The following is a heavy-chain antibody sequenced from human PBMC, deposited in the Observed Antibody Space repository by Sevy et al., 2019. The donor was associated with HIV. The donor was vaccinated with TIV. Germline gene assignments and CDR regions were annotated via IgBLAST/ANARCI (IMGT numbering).Heavy chain of an antibody. D-gene: IGHD1-1*01. V-gene: IGHV3-15*01. CDR3: PPVWPGIYYYYGMDV. CDR2: IKSKTDGGTK. Sequence: GGSLRLSCAASGFTFSNAWMSWVRQAPGKGLEWVGRIKSKTDGGTKDYAAPVKGRFTISRDDSKNTLYLQMNSLKTAGTALYYCPPVWPGIYYYYGMDVWGQGTTVTVSS. J-gene: IGHJ6*02. CDR1: GFTFSNAW.